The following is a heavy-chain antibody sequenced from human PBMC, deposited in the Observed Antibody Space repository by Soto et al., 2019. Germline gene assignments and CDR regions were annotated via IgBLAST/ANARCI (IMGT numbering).Heavy chain of an antibody. V-gene: IGHV3-15*01. CDR1: GFIFRNAW. D-gene: IGHD4-4*01. J-gene: IGHJ5*01. Sequence: AGGSLRLSCAASGFIFRNAWMSWVRQAPGKGLEWVGRIKSKSSGGTTDYAAPVEGRVTITRDDSKNILYLQMSSLTIEDTAVYFCTSEKGWRQSPLDSWGQGALVTVSS. CDR2: IKSKSSGGTT. CDR3: TSEKGWRQSPLDS.